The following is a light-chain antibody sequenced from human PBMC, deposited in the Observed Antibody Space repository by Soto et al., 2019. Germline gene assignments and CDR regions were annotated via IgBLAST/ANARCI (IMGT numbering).Light chain of an antibody. J-gene: IGKJ5*01. CDR1: QSISFY. CDR3: QQRSNWPT. Sequence: EIVLTQSPATLSLSQGERATLSCRASQSISFYLTWYQHKPGQAPRLLIHDASNRATGIPARFSGSGYGTDFTLTISSLEPEEFAVYYCQQRSNWPTFGQGTRLEIK. V-gene: IGKV3-11*01. CDR2: DAS.